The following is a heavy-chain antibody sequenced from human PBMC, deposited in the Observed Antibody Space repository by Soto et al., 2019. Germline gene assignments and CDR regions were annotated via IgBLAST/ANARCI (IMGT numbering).Heavy chain of an antibody. D-gene: IGHD2-21*02. CDR3: VRMVVSAVTGYINA. J-gene: IGHJ4*01. CDR1: GASMTRPQFH. Sequence: TLSITCNVSGASMTRPQFHWTWIRQPPGKGLQWLGYIYFTGTVHYNHSLGSRISISSDTSKSQSSLRLSSLTASETAVYYCVRMVVSAVTGYINAGGQGTLVTVSS. V-gene: IGHV4-30-4*01. CDR2: IYFTGTV.